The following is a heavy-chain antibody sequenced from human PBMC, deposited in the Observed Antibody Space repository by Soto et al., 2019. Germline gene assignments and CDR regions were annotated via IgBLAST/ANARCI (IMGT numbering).Heavy chain of an antibody. D-gene: IGHD3-10*01. CDR1: GYTFSNYG. V-gene: IGHV1-18*01. J-gene: IGHJ4*02. CDR3: ARGGGYYGSGTYPFDY. Sequence: QVQLVQSGAEVKKPGASVKVSCKTSGYTFSNYGIAWVRQAPGQGLEWMGWISVYNYNTNYAQKLQGRVTMTRDISTSTAYMELRSLISDDTAVYYCARGGGYYGSGTYPFDYWGQGTLVIVSS. CDR2: ISVYNYNT.